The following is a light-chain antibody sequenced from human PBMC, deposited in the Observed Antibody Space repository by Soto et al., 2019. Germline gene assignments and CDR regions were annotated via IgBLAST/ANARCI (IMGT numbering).Light chain of an antibody. CDR1: QSVLYSSNNKNY. CDR2: WAS. V-gene: IGKV4-1*01. Sequence: DIVMTQSPDSLAVSLGERATINCKSSQSVLYSSNNKNYLAWYQQKPGQPPKLLIYWASTRESGVPDRFSGSGSGSDFTLTISSLQAEDLAVYYCEQYYSTPQAFGQGNKVEIK. J-gene: IGKJ1*01. CDR3: EQYYSTPQA.